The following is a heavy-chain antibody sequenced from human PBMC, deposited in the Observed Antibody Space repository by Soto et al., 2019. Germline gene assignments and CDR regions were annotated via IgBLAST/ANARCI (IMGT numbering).Heavy chain of an antibody. CDR2: IIPILGIA. CDR1: GGTFSSYT. D-gene: IGHD1-1*01. V-gene: IGHV1-69*02. J-gene: IGHJ4*02. Sequence: QVQLVQSGAEVKKPGSSVKVSCKASGGTFSSYTISWVRQAPGQGLEWMGRIIPILGIANYAQKFQGRVTIPADKSTSTAYMELSSLRSEDTAVYYGADSRTGTTGTYDYWGQGPLVTVSS. CDR3: ADSRTGTTGTYDY.